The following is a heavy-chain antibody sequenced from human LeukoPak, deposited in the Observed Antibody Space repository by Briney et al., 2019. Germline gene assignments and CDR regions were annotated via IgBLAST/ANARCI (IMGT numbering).Heavy chain of an antibody. Sequence: PSETLSLTCAVYGGSFIGYYWSLIRQPPGKGLHWIWETNHSGSTNYNPSLKSRVTISVDTSKNQFSLKLSSVTAADTAVYYSAKTAYDILTGYYLGVSWFDPWGQGTLVTVSS. CDR2: TNHSGST. CDR1: GGSFIGYY. D-gene: IGHD3-9*01. CDR3: AKTAYDILTGYYLGVSWFDP. J-gene: IGHJ5*02. V-gene: IGHV4-34*01.